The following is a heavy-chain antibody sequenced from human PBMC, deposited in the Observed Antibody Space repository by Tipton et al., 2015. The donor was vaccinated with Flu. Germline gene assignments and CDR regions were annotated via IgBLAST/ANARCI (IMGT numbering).Heavy chain of an antibody. Sequence: SLRLSCAASGFTFGSYGMHWVRQAPGKGLEWVAYLWFDGSNKQNADSVKGRFTISRDNSKNTLYLQMNTLRAEDAAVYYCAREFSEYYFDYWGQGTQVTVSA. CDR2: LWFDGSNK. V-gene: IGHV3-33*01. J-gene: IGHJ4*02. CDR1: GFTFGSYG. CDR3: AREFSEYYFDY.